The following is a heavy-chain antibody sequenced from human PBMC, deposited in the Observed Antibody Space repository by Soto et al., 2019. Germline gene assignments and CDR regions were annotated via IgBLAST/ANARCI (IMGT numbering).Heavy chain of an antibody. D-gene: IGHD3-22*01. CDR2: IKSKTDGGTT. V-gene: IGHV3-15*01. CDR3: STVQYYYDSSGYYYSDY. CDR1: GFTFSNAW. J-gene: IGHJ4*01. Sequence: GGSLRLSCAASGFTFSNAWMSWVRQAPGKGLEWVGRIKSKTDGGTTDYAAPVKGRFTISRDDSKNTLYLQMNSLKTEDTAVYYCSTVQYYYDSSGYYYSDYWGQGTLVTVSS.